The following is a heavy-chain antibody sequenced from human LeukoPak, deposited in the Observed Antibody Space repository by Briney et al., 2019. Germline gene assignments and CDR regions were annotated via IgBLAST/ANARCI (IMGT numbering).Heavy chain of an antibody. Sequence: PGGSLRLSCTASGFTFGDYAMSWFRQAPGKGLEWVGFIRSKAYGGTTEYAASVKGRFTISRDDSKSIAYLQMNSLETEDTAVYYCTRDPLTAAGTGSDYWGQGTLVTVSS. CDR3: TRDPLTAAGTGSDY. V-gene: IGHV3-49*03. J-gene: IGHJ4*02. D-gene: IGHD6-13*01. CDR2: IRSKAYGGTT. CDR1: GFTFGDYA.